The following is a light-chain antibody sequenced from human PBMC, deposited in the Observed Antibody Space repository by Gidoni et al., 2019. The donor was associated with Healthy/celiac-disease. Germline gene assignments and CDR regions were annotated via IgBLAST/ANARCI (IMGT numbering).Light chain of an antibody. J-gene: IGKJ1*01. CDR1: QSISSY. V-gene: IGKV1-39*01. CDR2: AAS. CDR3: QQSYSTPPT. Sequence: DILMTQSPSSLSASVGDRVTITCRASQSISSYLNWYKQKPGKAPKLLIYAASSLQSGVPTRFSGSGSGTDFTLTISSLQPEDFATYYCQQSYSTPPTFGQGTKVEIK.